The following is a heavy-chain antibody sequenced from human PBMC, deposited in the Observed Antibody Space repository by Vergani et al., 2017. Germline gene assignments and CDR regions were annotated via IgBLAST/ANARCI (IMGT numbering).Heavy chain of an antibody. CDR1: GGSISSYY. CDR3: ARANDILTGCWFDY. CDR2: IYYSGST. J-gene: IGHJ4*02. V-gene: IGHV4-59*12. D-gene: IGHD3-9*01. Sequence: QVQLQESGPGLVKPSETLSLTCTVSGGSISSYYWSWIRQPPGKGLEWIGYIYYSGSTYYNPSLKSRVTISVDTSKNQFSLKLSSVTAADTAVYYCARANDILTGCWFDYWGQGTLVTVSS.